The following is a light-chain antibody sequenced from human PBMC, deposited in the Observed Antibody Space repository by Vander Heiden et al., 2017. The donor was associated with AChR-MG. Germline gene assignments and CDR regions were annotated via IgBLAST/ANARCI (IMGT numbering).Light chain of an antibody. CDR1: QSVSSY. CDR2: DAS. CDR3: QQRSNWLT. J-gene: IGKJ4*01. Sequence: DITFTQSPATLSLSPGERATLSCRASQSVSSYLAWYQQKPGQAPRLLIYDASNRATVIPARFSGSGSGTDFTLTISSLEPEDFAVYYCQQRSNWLTFGGGTKVEIK. V-gene: IGKV3-11*01.